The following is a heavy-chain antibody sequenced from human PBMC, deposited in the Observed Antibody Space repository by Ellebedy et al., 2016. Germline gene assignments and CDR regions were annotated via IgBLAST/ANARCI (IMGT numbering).Heavy chain of an antibody. V-gene: IGHV5-51*01. CDR1: GYSLSSYW. J-gene: IGHJ1*01. CDR2: IYPGDSDR. Sequence: GGSLRLSXEGSGYSLSSYWIGWVRQMPGKGLELMGIIYPGDSDRIYNPAFQGQVTISADKSINTVYLRWSNLKASDTAIYYCARRESGTGSQYFHLWGQGTQVIVSS. CDR3: ARRESGTGSQYFHL. D-gene: IGHD5-12*01.